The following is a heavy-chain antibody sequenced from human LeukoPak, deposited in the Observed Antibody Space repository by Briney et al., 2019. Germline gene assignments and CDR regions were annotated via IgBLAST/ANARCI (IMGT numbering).Heavy chain of an antibody. CDR1: GNYW. V-gene: IGHV3-74*01. CDR3: VSFYETY. J-gene: IGHJ4*02. Sequence: GSLRLSCAASGNYWMHWVRQAPGKGLVWVSHINSDGSWTSYADFVKGRFTISKDNAKNTVYLQMNNLRAEDTAVYYCVSFYETYWGRGTLVTVSS. D-gene: IGHD2-2*01. CDR2: INSDGSWT.